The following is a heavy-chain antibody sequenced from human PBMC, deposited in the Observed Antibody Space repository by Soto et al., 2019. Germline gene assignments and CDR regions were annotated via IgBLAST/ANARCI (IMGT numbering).Heavy chain of an antibody. CDR2: IIPLFDTT. D-gene: IGHD3-3*01. J-gene: IGHJ6*02. CDR3: GRLIVGVAGNIDHYYSAFDV. CDR1: GGTFINYA. Sequence: QVQLVQSGAEVKKPGSSVKVSCEASGGTFINYAFTWVRQAPGQGLEWMGGIIPLFDTTNYAQRFQGRVTITANESTSSAYMELGSLMSEDTAVYFCGRLIVGVAGNIDHYYSAFDVWGQGTTVIVSS. V-gene: IGHV1-69*01.